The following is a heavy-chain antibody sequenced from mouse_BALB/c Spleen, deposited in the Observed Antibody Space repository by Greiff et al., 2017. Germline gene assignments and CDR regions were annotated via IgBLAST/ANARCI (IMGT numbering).Heavy chain of an antibody. Sequence: EVKLEESGGGLVQPGGSLKLSCAASGFDFSRYWMSWVRQAPGKGLEWIGEINPDSSTINYTPSLKDKFIISRDNAKNTLYLQMSKVRSEDTALYYCARRSGNYVWYFDVWGAGTTVTVSS. CDR2: INPDSSTI. V-gene: IGHV4-1*02. J-gene: IGHJ1*01. D-gene: IGHD2-1*01. CDR1: GFDFSRYW. CDR3: ARRSGNYVWYFDV.